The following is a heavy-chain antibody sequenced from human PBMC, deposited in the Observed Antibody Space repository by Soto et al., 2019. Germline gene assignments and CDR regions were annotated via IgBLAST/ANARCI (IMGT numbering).Heavy chain of an antibody. CDR1: GGLFSSYP. CDR3: ARAGSGYTWLNEF. Sequence: GASVKVSCKASGGLFSSYPISWVRQVPGQGLEWMGGIIPVFQTAYYTQRFQGRVTITADESTNTAYMELSSLRSEDTAIYYCARAGSGYTWLNEFWGQGTLVTVSS. V-gene: IGHV1-69*13. D-gene: IGHD3-22*01. CDR2: IIPVFQTA. J-gene: IGHJ4*02.